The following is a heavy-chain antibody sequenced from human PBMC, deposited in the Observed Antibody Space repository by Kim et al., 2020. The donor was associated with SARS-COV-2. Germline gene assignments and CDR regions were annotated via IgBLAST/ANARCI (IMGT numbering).Heavy chain of an antibody. CDR1: GYIFTDHY. Sequence: ASVKVSCKASGYIFTDHYIHWVRQAPGRGLEWMGWIKPKTGGTNLAQKFQGRVTMTRATSTSTAYMELSSLRSDDTAVYYCARDKYGSGSYQGAFDVWGQ. D-gene: IGHD3-10*01. CDR3: ARDKYGSGSYQGAFDV. CDR2: IKPKTGGT. V-gene: IGHV1-2*02. J-gene: IGHJ3*01.